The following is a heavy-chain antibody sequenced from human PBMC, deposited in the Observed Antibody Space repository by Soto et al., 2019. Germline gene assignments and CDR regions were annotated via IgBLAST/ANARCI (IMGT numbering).Heavy chain of an antibody. CDR1: GGSFSGYY. D-gene: IGHD3-10*01. CDR2: INHSGST. V-gene: IGHV4-34*01. Sequence: SETLSLTCAVYGGSFSGYYWSWIRQPPGKGLEWIGEINHSGSTNYNPSLKSRVTISVDTSKNQFSLKLSSVTAADTAVYYCARYSRGGSGSYQYYYYGMDVWGQGTTVTVSS. J-gene: IGHJ6*02. CDR3: ARYSRGGSGSYQYYYYGMDV.